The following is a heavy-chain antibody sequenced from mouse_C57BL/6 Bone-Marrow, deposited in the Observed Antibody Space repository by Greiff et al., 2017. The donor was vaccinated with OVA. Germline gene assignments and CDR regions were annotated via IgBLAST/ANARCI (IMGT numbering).Heavy chain of an antibody. CDR1: GFTFSSYG. D-gene: IGHD1-1*01. CDR3: ARHGTTVYAMDY. CDR2: ISSGGSYT. Sequence: DVMLVESGGDLVKPGGSLKLSCAASGFTFSSYGMSWVRQTPDKRLEWVATISSGGSYTYYPDSVKGRFTISRDNAKNTLYLQMSSLKSEDTAMYYCARHGTTVYAMDYWGQGTSVTVSS. V-gene: IGHV5-6*02. J-gene: IGHJ4*01.